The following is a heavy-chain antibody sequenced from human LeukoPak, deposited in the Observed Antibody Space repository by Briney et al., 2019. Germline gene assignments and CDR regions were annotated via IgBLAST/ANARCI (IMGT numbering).Heavy chain of an antibody. V-gene: IGHV4-30-4*01. CDR2: IYYSGST. J-gene: IGHJ4*02. D-gene: IGHD3-16*01. CDR3: ARDTSAGERDY. Sequence: SQTLSLTCTVSGGSISSGDYYWSWIRQPPGKGLEWIGYIYYSGSTYYNPSLKSRVTISVDTSKNQLSLKLSSVTAADTAVYYCARDTSAGERDYWGQGTLVTVSS. CDR1: GGSISSGDYY.